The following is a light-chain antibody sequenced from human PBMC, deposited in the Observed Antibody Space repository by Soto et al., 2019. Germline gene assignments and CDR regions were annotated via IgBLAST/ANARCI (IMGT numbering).Light chain of an antibody. J-gene: IGLJ1*01. V-gene: IGLV2-14*01. Sequence: QSVLTQPASVSGSPGQSITISCTGTSSDVGAYNRVSWYQQHSGKAPKLMIYEVSNRPSGVSNRFSGSKSGNTASLTISGLQAEDEADYYCQSYDTSLSGSGVFGTGTKVTVL. CDR2: EVS. CDR3: QSYDTSLSGSGV. CDR1: SSDVGAYNR.